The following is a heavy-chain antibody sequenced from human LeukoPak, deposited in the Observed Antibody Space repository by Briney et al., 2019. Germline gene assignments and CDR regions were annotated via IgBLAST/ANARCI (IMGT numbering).Heavy chain of an antibody. CDR3: SRGRLFGDY. J-gene: IGHJ4*02. V-gene: IGHV3-48*03. CDR1: GFTFIIYD. CDR2: ICGSGGSI. D-gene: IGHD3-16*01. Sequence: PGGSLRLSCAASGFTFIIYDMNWVRPAPGTGLEWVSYICGSGGSIYYTDSVKGRFTISRDNAKNSLFLQMNSLRAEDTAVYYCSRGRLFGDYWGQGALVTVSS.